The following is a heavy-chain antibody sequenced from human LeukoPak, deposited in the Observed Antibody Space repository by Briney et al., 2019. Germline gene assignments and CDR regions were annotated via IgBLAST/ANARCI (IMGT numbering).Heavy chain of an antibody. Sequence: ASVKVSCKASGYTFTSYGISWVRQAPGQGLEWMGWISAYNGNTNYAQKLQGRVTMTTDTSTSTAYMELRSLRSDDTAVYYCAREPARTPYYHFDSWGQGTLVTVSS. CDR1: GYTFTSYG. CDR3: AREPARTPYYHFDS. D-gene: IGHD2-8*01. CDR2: ISAYNGNT. V-gene: IGHV1-18*01. J-gene: IGHJ4*02.